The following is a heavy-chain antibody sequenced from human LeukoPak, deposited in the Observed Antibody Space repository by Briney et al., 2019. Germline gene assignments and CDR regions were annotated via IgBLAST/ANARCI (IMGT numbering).Heavy chain of an antibody. Sequence: ASVKVSCKASGYTFTSYYMHWVRQAPGQGLEWMGIINPSGGSATYAQKFQGRVTMTRDTSTSTVYMDLSSLRSEDTAVYYCVRDSRWKSLADPWGQGTPVNVSS. CDR3: VRDSRWKSLADP. J-gene: IGHJ5*02. CDR1: GYTFTSYY. CDR2: INPSGGSA. V-gene: IGHV1-46*01. D-gene: IGHD2-2*01.